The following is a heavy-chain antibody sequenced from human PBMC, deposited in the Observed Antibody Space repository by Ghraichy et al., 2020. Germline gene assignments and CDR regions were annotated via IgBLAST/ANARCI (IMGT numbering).Heavy chain of an antibody. D-gene: IGHD7-27*01. J-gene: IGHJ4*02. CDR1: ENTFNNYD. V-gene: IGHV1-8*01. CDR2: MSPTSGNT. CDR3: AGGPPNWGFDY. Sequence: ASVKVSCKTSENTFNNYDINWVRQVTGQGLEWMGWMSPTSGNTGYAQKFQGRVTMTRDTSISTAYMELSSLESEDTAVYYCAGGPPNWGFDYWGPGTLVTVSS.